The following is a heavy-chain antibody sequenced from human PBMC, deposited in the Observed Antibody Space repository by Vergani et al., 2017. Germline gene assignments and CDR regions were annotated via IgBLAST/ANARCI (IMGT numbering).Heavy chain of an antibody. Sequence: QVQLQESGPGLVKPSQTLSLTCSVSGDSISSGVYYWNWIRQHPGKGLEWIGYIYSTGSTHHNPSLRRRINMSVDTSKNQFSLKLSSVTAADTAVYYCARGVDSSGSWGAFDIWGQGTMVTVSS. CDR1: GDSISSGVYY. CDR3: ARGVDSSGSWGAFDI. J-gene: IGHJ3*02. V-gene: IGHV4-31*03. D-gene: IGHD3-22*01. CDR2: IYSTGST.